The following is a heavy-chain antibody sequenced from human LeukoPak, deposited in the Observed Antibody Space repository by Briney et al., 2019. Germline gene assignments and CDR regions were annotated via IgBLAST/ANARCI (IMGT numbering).Heavy chain of an antibody. J-gene: IGHJ4*02. V-gene: IGHV1-2*02. CDR3: ARLGSSSWYDY. D-gene: IGHD6-13*01. Sequence: ASVKVSCKASGGTFSSYAISWVRQAPGQGLEWMGWINPNSGGTNYAQKFQGRVTMTRDTSISIAYMELSRLRSDDTAVYYCARLGSSSWYDYWGQGTLVTVSS. CDR1: GGTFSSYA. CDR2: INPNSGGT.